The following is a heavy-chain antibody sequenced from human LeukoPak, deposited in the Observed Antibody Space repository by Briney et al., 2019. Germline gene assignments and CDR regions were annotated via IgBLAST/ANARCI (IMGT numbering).Heavy chain of an antibody. Sequence: SETLSLTCAVCGGSFSGYYWSWIRQPPGKGLEWIGEINHSGSTNYNPSLKSRVTISVDTSKNQFSLKLSSVTAADTAVYYCARVGPTYYDYVWGSYRPTPFDYWGQGTLVTVSS. CDR3: ARVGPTYYDYVWGSYRPTPFDY. D-gene: IGHD3-16*02. CDR1: GGSFSGYY. J-gene: IGHJ4*02. V-gene: IGHV4-34*01. CDR2: INHSGST.